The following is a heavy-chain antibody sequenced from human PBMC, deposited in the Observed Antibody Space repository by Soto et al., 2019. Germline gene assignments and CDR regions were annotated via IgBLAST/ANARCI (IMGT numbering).Heavy chain of an antibody. D-gene: IGHD2-2*02. CDR1: GYTFTSYG. J-gene: IGHJ4*02. Sequence: ASVKVSCKASGYTFTSYGISWVRQAPGQGLEWMGWISAYNGNTNYAQKLQGRVTMTTDTSTSTAYMELRSLRSDDTAVYYCARVYSACVVVPAAIGFDYRGQGTLVTVSS. V-gene: IGHV1-18*01. CDR2: ISAYNGNT. CDR3: ARVYSACVVVPAAIGFDY.